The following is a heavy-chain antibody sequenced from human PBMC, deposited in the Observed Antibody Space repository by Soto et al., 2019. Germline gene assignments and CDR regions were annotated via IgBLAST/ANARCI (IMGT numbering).Heavy chain of an antibody. D-gene: IGHD4-17*01. CDR2: ISAYDGNT. V-gene: IGHV1-18*01. J-gene: IGHJ4*02. Sequence: ASVKVSCKASGYTFTSYGISWVRQAPVQGLEWMGWISAYDGNTNYAQKLQGRVTMTTDTSTSTAYMGLRSLRSDDTAVYYCARDMQTTVNTAAATTLGYEYWGQGTLVTLSS. CDR3: ARDMQTTVNTAAATTLGYEY. CDR1: GYTFTSYG.